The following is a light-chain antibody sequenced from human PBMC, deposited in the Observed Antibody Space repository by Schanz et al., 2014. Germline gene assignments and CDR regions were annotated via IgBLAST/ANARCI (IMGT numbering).Light chain of an antibody. V-gene: IGKV3-15*01. Sequence: EIVLTQSPGTLSLSPGERATLSCRASQSVSSNLAWYQQKPGQAPRLLIYGASTRATGIPDRFGGSGSGKEFTLTISSLQSEDIGVYYCQQYNNWPRGTFGPGTKVEIK. CDR1: QSVSSN. CDR2: GAS. CDR3: QQYNNWPRGT. J-gene: IGKJ1*01.